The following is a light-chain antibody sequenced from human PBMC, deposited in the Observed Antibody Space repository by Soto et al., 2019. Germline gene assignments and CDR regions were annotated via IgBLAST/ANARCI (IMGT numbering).Light chain of an antibody. Sequence: DIQMSQSPPTLSASVGGRVTITCRASQGTGDWLAWYQQKPGKAPKLLIYKTSTLEGGVPSRFSGSGSETEFTLTISSLQPDDFATYYCQRYSSYPLTFGGGTKVDI. CDR3: QRYSSYPLT. V-gene: IGKV1-5*03. CDR1: QGTGDW. J-gene: IGKJ4*01. CDR2: KTS.